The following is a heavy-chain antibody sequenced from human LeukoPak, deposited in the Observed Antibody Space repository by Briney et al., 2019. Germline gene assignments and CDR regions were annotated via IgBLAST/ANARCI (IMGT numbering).Heavy chain of an antibody. CDR3: RPGHYDSYA. Sequence: GGSLRLSCVASGFTFGNFWMSWVRQAPGKGPEWVANIKEDGSEKYYVDSVRGRFTISRDNAKNSLYLQTNSLRAEDTGVYFCRPGHYDSYAWDQGTLVTVSS. CDR2: IKEDGSEK. CDR1: GFTFGNFW. D-gene: IGHD5-12*01. J-gene: IGHJ5*02. V-gene: IGHV3-7*01.